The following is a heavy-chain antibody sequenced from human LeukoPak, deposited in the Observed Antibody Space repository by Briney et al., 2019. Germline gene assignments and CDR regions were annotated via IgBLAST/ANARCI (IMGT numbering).Heavy chain of an antibody. CDR2: ISGSGGRT. Sequence: GGSLRLSCAGSGFSFSSYAMNWVRQAPGKGLEWVSGISGSGGRTDYADSVKGRFTISRDNSKNTLYLQMNSLRAEDTAVYYCARGDDSSGYYLYYFDYWGQGTLVTASS. V-gene: IGHV3-23*01. D-gene: IGHD3-22*01. CDR1: GFSFSSYA. CDR3: ARGDDSSGYYLYYFDY. J-gene: IGHJ4*02.